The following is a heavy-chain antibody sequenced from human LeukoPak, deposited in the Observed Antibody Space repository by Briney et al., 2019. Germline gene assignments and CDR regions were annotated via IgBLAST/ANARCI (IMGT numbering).Heavy chain of an antibody. J-gene: IGHJ4*02. V-gene: IGHV3-30-3*01. D-gene: IGHD6-19*01. CDR1: GFTFSSYA. CDR3: ARGPGYSSGWYVLSVDY. Sequence: GGSLRLSCAASGFTFSSYAMHWVRQAPGKGLEWVAVISYDGSIKYYADSVKGRFTTSRDNSKNMLYLQMNSLSAEDTAVYYCARGPGYSSGWYVLSVDYWGQGTLVTVSS. CDR2: ISYDGSIK.